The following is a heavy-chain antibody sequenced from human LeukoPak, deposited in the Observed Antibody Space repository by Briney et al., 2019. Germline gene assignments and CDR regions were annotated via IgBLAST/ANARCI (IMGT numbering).Heavy chain of an antibody. V-gene: IGHV1-69*05. Sequence: SVKVSCKASRGTFSSYAISWVRQAPGQGLEWTGRIIPIFGTANYAQKFQGRVTITTDESTSTAYMELSSLRSEDTAVYYCAREGSQEGFDYWGQGTLVTVSS. CDR1: RGTFSSYA. CDR3: AREGSQEGFDY. J-gene: IGHJ4*02. CDR2: IIPIFGTA.